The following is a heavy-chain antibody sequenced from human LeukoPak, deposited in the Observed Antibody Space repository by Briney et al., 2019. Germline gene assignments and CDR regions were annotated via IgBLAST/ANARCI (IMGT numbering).Heavy chain of an antibody. CDR1: RVSISSGRNY. V-gene: IGHV4-39*07. D-gene: IGHD3-10*01. CDR2: IYSSGST. Sequence: PSETLSLTCSVSRVSISSGRNYWGWIHQPPGKTLEWIGSIYSSGSTYYTPSLKSRVTILFDTAKNHFSLNLSSVTAADTAVYYCARSDGYGLVGIWGQGTMVTVSS. CDR3: ARSDGYGLVGI. J-gene: IGHJ3*02.